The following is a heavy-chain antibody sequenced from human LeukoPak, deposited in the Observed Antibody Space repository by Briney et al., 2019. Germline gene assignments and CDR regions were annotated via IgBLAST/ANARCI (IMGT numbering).Heavy chain of an antibody. CDR1: GFTFSYYT. CDR2: ISYGVSTT. V-gene: IGHV3-48*02. CDR3: ARDPNALDY. Sequence: GGSLRLSCAASGFTFSYYTMNWVRQAPGKGLEWVAYISYGVSTTHYVDSVKGRFTISRDNAKNSLYLQMNSLRDEDTAVYYCARDPNALDYWGQGTLVTVSS. J-gene: IGHJ4*02.